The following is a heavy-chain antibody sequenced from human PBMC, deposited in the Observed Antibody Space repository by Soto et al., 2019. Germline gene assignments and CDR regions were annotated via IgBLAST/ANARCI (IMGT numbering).Heavy chain of an antibody. CDR2: ISSSGSTI. Sequence: PGGSLRLSCAASGFTFSDYYMSWIRQAPGKGLEWVSYISSSGSTIYYADSVKGRFTISRDNAKNSLYLQMNSLRAEDTAVYYCARVARITIFGVVPPMFDYWGQGTLVTVSS. CDR1: GFTFSDYY. CDR3: ARVARITIFGVVPPMFDY. D-gene: IGHD3-3*01. J-gene: IGHJ4*02. V-gene: IGHV3-11*01.